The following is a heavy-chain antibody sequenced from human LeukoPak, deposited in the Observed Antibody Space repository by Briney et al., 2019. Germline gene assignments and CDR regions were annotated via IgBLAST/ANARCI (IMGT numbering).Heavy chain of an antibody. CDR3: ASCGSTSCYDPYFDY. CDR2: IYYSGST. D-gene: IGHD2-2*01. V-gene: IGHV4-59*01. CDR1: GGSFSSYY. J-gene: IGHJ4*02. Sequence: PSETLSLTCAVYGGSFSSYYWSWIRQPPGKGLEWIGYIYYSGSTNYNPSLKSRVTISVDTSKNQFSLKLSSVTAADTAVYYCASCGSTSCYDPYFDYWGQGTLVTVSS.